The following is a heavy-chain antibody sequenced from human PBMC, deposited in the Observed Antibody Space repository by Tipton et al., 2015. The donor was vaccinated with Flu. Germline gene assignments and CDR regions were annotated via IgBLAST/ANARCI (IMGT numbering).Heavy chain of an antibody. D-gene: IGHD3-10*01. CDR2: LYYSGST. Sequence: TLSLTCTVSGGSISGYYWSWIRQPPGKGLEWIGYLYYSGSTKYNPSLKSRVTMSADTSKNQFSLILSSVTAADTAVYYCARALPPHMVRGVNVGLRFDPWGQGTLVTVSS. J-gene: IGHJ5*02. CDR3: ARALPPHMVRGVNVGLRFDP. CDR1: GGSISGYY. V-gene: IGHV4-59*01.